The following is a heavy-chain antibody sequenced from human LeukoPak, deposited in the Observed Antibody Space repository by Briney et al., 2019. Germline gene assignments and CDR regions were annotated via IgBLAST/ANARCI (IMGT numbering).Heavy chain of an antibody. D-gene: IGHD1-26*01. CDR1: GFTFSSYD. CDR3: ARESIVGATGHDAFDI. CDR2: IGTAGDT. Sequence: GGSLRLSCAASGFTFSSYDTHWVRQATGKGLEWVSAIGTAGDTYYPGSVKGRFTISRENAKNSLYLQMNSLRAGDTAVYYCARESIVGATGHDAFDIWGQGTMVTVSS. V-gene: IGHV3-13*01. J-gene: IGHJ3*02.